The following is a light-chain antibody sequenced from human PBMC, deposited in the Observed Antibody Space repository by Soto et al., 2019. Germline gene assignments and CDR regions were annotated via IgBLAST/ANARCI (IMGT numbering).Light chain of an antibody. V-gene: IGLV2-14*01. CDR2: EVN. CDR3: TSYTRSRTGV. CDR1: SSDVGRYNY. J-gene: IGLJ3*02. Sequence: QSALTQPASVSGSPGQSITISCTGTSSDVGRYNYVSWYQHHPGKAPKLIIYEVNNWPSGVSNRFSGSKSANTASLTISGLQAEDEADYYCTSYTRSRTGVFGGGTKLTVL.